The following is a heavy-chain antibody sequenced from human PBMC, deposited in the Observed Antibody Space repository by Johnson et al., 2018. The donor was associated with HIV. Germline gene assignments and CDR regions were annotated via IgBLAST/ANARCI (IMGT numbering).Heavy chain of an antibody. J-gene: IGHJ3*01. CDR2: IDWSGGRT. CDR1: GFTFDDYG. CDR3: ARGLGYVFYGGNSNAFHV. Sequence: EVHLVESGGGVARPGGSLRLSCAASGFTFDDYGMSWVRQAPGKGLEWVSGIDWSGGRTGYADSVKGRFTISRDNSKNTLHMQMNSLRAEDTAVYYCARGLGYVFYGGNSNAFHVWGQGTMVTVSS. V-gene: IGHV3-20*04. D-gene: IGHD4-23*01.